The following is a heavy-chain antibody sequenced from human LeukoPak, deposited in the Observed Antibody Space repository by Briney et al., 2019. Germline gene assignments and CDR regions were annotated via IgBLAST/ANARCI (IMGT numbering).Heavy chain of an antibody. CDR3: ARVVGYDFWSGRAYYYYYMDV. CDR2: IYHSGST. V-gene: IGHV4-38-2*02. Sequence: SETLSLTCTVSGYSISSGYYWGWIRQPPGKGLEWIGSIYHSGSTYYNPSLKSRVTISVDTSKNQFSLKLSSVTAADTAVYYCARVVGYDFWSGRAYYYYYMDVWGKGTTVTVSS. J-gene: IGHJ6*03. D-gene: IGHD3-3*01. CDR1: GYSISSGYY.